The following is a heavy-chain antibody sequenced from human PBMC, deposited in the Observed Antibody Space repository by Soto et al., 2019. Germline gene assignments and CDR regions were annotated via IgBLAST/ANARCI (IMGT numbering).Heavy chain of an antibody. Sequence: QVQLVQSGAEVKKPGASVKVSCKASGYTFTSYAMHWVRQAPDQRLGWMGWINAGNGNTKYSQKFQGRVTITRDTSASTAYMELSSLRSEDTAVYYCARERSGYYTLGYFGDWGQGTLVTVSS. CDR1: GYTFTSYA. D-gene: IGHD3-3*01. CDR3: ARERSGYYTLGYFGD. V-gene: IGHV1-3*01. J-gene: IGHJ4*02. CDR2: INAGNGNT.